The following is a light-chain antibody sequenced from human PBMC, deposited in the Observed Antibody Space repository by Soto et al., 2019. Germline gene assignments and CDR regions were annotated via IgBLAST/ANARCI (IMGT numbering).Light chain of an antibody. V-gene: IGLV2-14*03. CDR2: DVT. Sequence: QSVLTQPASVSGSPGQSITISCTGISADVGTSNFVSWHQHHPGKAPRLIIYDVTDRPSGVSNRFSGSKSGDTASLTISGLQAEDEADYYCTSYRRGPLYVFGTGTKVTVL. J-gene: IGLJ1*01. CDR3: TSYRRGPLYV. CDR1: SADVGTSNF.